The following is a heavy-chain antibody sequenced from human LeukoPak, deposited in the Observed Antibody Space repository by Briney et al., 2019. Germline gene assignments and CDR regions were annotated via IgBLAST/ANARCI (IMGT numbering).Heavy chain of an antibody. D-gene: IGHD5/OR15-5a*01. V-gene: IGHV3-73*01. CDR3: AEMSNDY. CDR1: GFTVSDSA. Sequence: GGSLRLSCAAPGFTVSDSAIHWVRQASGKGLEWVGRIRSKANSYATEYAASVKGRFSISRDDSKNTAYLQMKSLKTEDTAVYYCAEMSNDYWGQGTLVTVSS. J-gene: IGHJ4*02. CDR2: IRSKANSYAT.